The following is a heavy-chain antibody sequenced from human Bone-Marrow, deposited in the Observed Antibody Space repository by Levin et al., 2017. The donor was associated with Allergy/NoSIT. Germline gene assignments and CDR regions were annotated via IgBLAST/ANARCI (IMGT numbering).Heavy chain of an antibody. CDR2: INGDGSRT. J-gene: IGHJ2*01. V-gene: IGHV3-74*01. D-gene: IGHD2-21*02. Sequence: GESLKISCAASGFTFSTYWIHWVRQLPGKGPMWVSRINGDGSRTYYADSVEGRFTISRDNAENTVYLQMNSLRADDTAVYYCARINCGGDCSGRDWYFDLWGRGTLVTVS. CDR1: GFTFSTYW. CDR3: ARINCGGDCSGRDWYFDL.